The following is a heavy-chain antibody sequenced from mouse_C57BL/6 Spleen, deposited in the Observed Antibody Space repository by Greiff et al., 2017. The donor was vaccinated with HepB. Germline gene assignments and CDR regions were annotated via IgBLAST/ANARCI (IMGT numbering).Heavy chain of an antibody. J-gene: IGHJ4*01. CDR2: IDPSDSYT. D-gene: IGHD1-1*01. CDR1: GYTFTSYW. CDR3: ARNYGSSYEDYAMDY. Sequence: VQLQQPGAELVKPGASVKLSCKASGYTFTSYWMQWVKQRPGQGLEWIGEIDPSDSYTNYNQKFKGKATLTVDTSSSTAYMQLSSLTSEDSAVYYCARNYGSSYEDYAMDYWGQGTSVTVSS. V-gene: IGHV1-50*01.